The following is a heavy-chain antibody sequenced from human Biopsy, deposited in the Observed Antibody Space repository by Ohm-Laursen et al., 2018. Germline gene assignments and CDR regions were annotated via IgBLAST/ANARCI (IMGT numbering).Heavy chain of an antibody. D-gene: IGHD3-9*01. CDR3: ATKLTGYFHH. CDR2: NIPILGTG. J-gene: IGHJ1*01. V-gene: IGHV1-69*06. CDR1: GGTFSNYG. Sequence: SVKVSCKAPGGTFSNYGVNWVRQAPGQGLEWLGGNIPILGTGNYAQKFQDRVTVAADTSTSTATMELCSLRSDDTAVHYCATKLTGYFHHWGQGTLVIVSS.